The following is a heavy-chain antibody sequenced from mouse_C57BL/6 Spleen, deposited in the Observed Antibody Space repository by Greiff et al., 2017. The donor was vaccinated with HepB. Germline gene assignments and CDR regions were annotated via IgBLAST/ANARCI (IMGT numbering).Heavy chain of an antibody. J-gene: IGHJ2*01. CDR1: GFNIKDYY. CDR2: IDHEDGET. CDR3: ARSGYSIYDFDY. V-gene: IGHV14-2*01. Sequence: VQLQQSGAELVKPGASVKLSCTASGFNIKDYYMHWVKQRTEKGLEWIGRIDHEDGETKYAPKFQGKATITADKSSNTAYLQLSRLTSEDTAVYYFARSGYSIYDFDYWGQGTTLTVSS. D-gene: IGHD2-5*01.